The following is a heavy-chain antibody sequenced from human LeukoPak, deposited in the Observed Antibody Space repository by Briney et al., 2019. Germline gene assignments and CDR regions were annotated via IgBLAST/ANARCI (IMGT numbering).Heavy chain of an antibody. J-gene: IGHJ5*02. CDR3: ARGDPHADL. V-gene: IGHV3-48*03. CDR2: ITISGHTK. CDR1: GFYLNTYE. Sequence: GGSLRLSCVASGFYLNTYEMNWVRQAPGKGLEWIADITISGHTKNYADSVKGRFTISRDNAGTSLYLQTNSLRVEDTGVYYCARGDPHADLWGQGTLVTVSS.